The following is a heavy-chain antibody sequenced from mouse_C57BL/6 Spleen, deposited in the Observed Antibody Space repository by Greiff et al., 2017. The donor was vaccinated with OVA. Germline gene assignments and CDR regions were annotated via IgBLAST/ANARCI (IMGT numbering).Heavy chain of an antibody. CDR2: IHPNSGST. D-gene: IGHD2-4*01. CDR1: GYTFTSYW. Sequence: QVQLQQPGAELVKPGASVKLSCKASGYTFTSYWMHWVKQRPGQGLEWIGMIHPNSGSTNYNEKFKSKATLTVDKSSSTAYMQLSSLTSEDSAVYYCARPFYDDYDVNYWGQGTTLTVSS. J-gene: IGHJ2*01. CDR3: ARPFYDDYDVNY. V-gene: IGHV1-64*01.